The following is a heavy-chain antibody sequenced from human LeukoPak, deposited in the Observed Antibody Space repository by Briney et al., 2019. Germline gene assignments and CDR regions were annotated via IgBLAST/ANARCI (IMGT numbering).Heavy chain of an antibody. J-gene: IGHJ4*02. V-gene: IGHV1-24*01. D-gene: IGHD3-10*01. Sequence: ASVKVSCKVSGYTLTELSMHWVRQAPGKGLEWMGGFDPEDGETIYAQKFQGRVTMTEDTSTDTAYMELSSLRSEDTAVYYCATDHGWRTDLRFGLFDYWGQGTLVTVSS. CDR2: FDPEDGET. CDR1: GYTLTELS. CDR3: ATDHGWRTDLRFGLFDY.